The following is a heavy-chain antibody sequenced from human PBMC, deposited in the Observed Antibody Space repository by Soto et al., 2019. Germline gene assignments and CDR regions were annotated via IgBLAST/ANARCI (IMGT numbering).Heavy chain of an antibody. CDR1: GYTFTNYD. J-gene: IGHJ3*02. Sequence: ASVKVSCKASGYTFTNYDVNWVRQAPGQGLEWVGWMTPKSDDTGYAQKFQGRVTPTRNTSISTAYMELSSLTSEDTAVYYCARGLAVTRDAFDIWGQGTMVTVSS. CDR2: MTPKSDDT. V-gene: IGHV1-8*01. CDR3: ARGLAVTRDAFDI. D-gene: IGHD4-4*01.